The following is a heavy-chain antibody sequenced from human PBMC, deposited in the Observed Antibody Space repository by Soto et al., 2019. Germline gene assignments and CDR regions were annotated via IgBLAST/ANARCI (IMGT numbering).Heavy chain of an antibody. CDR1: GFIFNNYV. D-gene: IGHD3-16*01. CDR2: VKGNGGST. J-gene: IGHJ3*01. CDR3: KKGLGSVDPFDA. Sequence: EVLLLDSGGGFVQPGGSLRLSCTASGFIFNNYVLTWVRQAPGKGLEWVSGVKGNGGSTHYADSVKGRFNISRDDSKHALYLQMNSLRADATAVYHCKKGLGSVDPFDAWGPGTRVTVSS. V-gene: IGHV3-23*01.